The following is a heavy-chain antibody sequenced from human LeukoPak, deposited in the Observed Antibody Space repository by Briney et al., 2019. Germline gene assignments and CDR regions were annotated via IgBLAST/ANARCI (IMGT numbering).Heavy chain of an antibody. V-gene: IGHV4-59*08. CDR2: IYYSGST. J-gene: IGHJ6*02. Sequence: PSETLSLTCTVSGGSISSYYWSWIRQTPGKGLEWIGHIYYSGSTNYNPSLKSRVTISVDTSKNQFSLKLSSVTAADTAVYFCARSAAGLSYGMDVWGQGTMVTVSS. CDR3: ARSAAGLSYGMDV. D-gene: IGHD6-13*01. CDR1: GGSISSYY.